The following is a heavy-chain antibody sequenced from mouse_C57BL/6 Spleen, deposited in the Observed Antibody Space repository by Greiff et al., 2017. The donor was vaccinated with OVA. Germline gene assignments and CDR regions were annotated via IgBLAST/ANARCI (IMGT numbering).Heavy chain of an antibody. CDR1: GFNIKDYY. CDR2: IDPEDGET. CDR3: ASWYGNALSY. Sequence: VQLQQSGAELVKPGASVKLSCTASGFNIKDYYMHWVKQRTEQGLEWIGRIDPEDGETKYAPKFQGKATLTADTSSNTAYLQLSSLTSEDTAVYYCASWYGNALSYWGQGTLVTVSA. J-gene: IGHJ3*01. D-gene: IGHD2-10*02. V-gene: IGHV14-2*01.